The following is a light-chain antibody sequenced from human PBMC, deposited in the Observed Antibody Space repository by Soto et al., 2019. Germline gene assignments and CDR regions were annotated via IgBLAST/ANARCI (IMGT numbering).Light chain of an antibody. CDR2: EVS. J-gene: IGLJ2*01. Sequence: QSVLTQPASVSGSPGQSITISCTGTSSDVGGSNYVSWYQQHPVKAPKLMIYEVSNRPSGVSNRFSGSKSANTASLTISGLQAEDEADYYCSSYTSSYTVIFGGGTKLTFL. V-gene: IGLV2-14*01. CDR3: SSYTSSYTVI. CDR1: SSDVGGSNY.